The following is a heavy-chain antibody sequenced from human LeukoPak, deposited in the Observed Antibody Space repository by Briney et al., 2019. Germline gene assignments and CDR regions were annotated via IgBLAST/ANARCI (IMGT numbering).Heavy chain of an antibody. CDR2: ISSDGGST. CDR3: ARVFPPNWFDP. J-gene: IGHJ5*02. CDR1: RFTFSNYA. Sequence: SGGSLRLSCSASRFTFSNYAMHWVRQAPGKGLEYVSAISSDGGSTYYADSVKGRFTISRDNSRNTLFLQMNSLRAEDTAMYYCARVFPPNWFDPWGQGTLVTVSS. V-gene: IGHV3-64*04. D-gene: IGHD3-10*02.